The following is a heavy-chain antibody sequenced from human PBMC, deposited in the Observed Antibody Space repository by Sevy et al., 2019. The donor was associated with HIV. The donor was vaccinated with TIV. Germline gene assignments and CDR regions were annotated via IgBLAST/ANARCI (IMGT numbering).Heavy chain of an antibody. CDR2: ISYDGSNK. Sequence: GGSLRLSCAASGFTFSSYAMHWVRQAPGKGLEWVAVISYDGSNKYYADSVKGRFTISRDNSKNTLYLQMNSLRAEDTALYYGARVNGGWCSTSCFAWGGVTNAFDIWGQGTMVTVSS. J-gene: IGHJ3*02. D-gene: IGHD2-2*01. CDR1: GFTFSSYA. V-gene: IGHV3-30-3*01. CDR3: ARVNGGWCSTSCFAWGGVTNAFDI.